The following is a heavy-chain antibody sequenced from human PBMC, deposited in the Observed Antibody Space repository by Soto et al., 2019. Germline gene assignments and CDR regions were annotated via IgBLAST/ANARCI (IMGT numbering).Heavy chain of an antibody. D-gene: IGHD2-15*01. Sequence: HPGGSLRLSCAASGFTFSKYAMSWVRQAPGKGLEWVSAISGSGGDTYYADSVKGRFTISRDQSRNTLYLQMNSLRAEDTAVYYCAKDGGGGSPEDVWGQGTTVTVSS. CDR1: GFTFSKYA. CDR3: AKDGGGGSPEDV. J-gene: IGHJ6*02. V-gene: IGHV3-23*01. CDR2: ISGSGGDT.